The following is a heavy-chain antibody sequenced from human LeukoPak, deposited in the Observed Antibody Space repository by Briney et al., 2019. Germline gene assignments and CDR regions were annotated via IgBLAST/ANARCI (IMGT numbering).Heavy chain of an antibody. CDR1: GFTFSSCG. CDR3: AKDGRGVRTMAATYYYYYGMDV. J-gene: IGHJ6*02. CDR2: IRYDGSNK. D-gene: IGHD6-25*01. Sequence: GGSLRLSCAASGFTFSSCGMHWVRQAPGKGLEWVAFIRYDGSNKYYADSVKGRFTISRDNSKNTLYLQMNSLRAEDTAVYYCAKDGRGVRTMAATYYYYYGMDVWGQGTTVTVSS. V-gene: IGHV3-30*02.